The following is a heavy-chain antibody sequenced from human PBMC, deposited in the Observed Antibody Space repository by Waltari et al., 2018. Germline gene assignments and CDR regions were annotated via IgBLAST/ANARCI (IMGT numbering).Heavy chain of an antibody. CDR2: INSDGSST. Sequence: EVQLVDPGGGLVQPGGYLRLTCAAAGSPFRPPLMHWGRQAPGKALVWVSRINSDGSSTSYADSVRGRFTISRDNAKNTLYLQMNSLRAEDTAVYYCARNIQAAAWGQGTLVTVSS. V-gene: IGHV3-74*01. CDR3: ARNIQAAA. D-gene: IGHD2-2*01. J-gene: IGHJ4*02. CDR1: GSPFRPPL.